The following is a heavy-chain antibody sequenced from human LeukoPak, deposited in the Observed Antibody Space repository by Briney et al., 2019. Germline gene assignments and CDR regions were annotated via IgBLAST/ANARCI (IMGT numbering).Heavy chain of an antibody. CDR2: IYYSGST. D-gene: IGHD5-18*01. CDR1: GGSISSYY. Sequence: PSETLSLTCTASGGSISSYYWSWIRQPPGKGLEWIGYIYYSGSTNYNPSLKSRVTISVDTSKNQFSLKLSSVTAADTAVYYCARARGYSDSRWFDPWGQGTLVTVSS. J-gene: IGHJ5*02. CDR3: ARARGYSDSRWFDP. V-gene: IGHV4-59*01.